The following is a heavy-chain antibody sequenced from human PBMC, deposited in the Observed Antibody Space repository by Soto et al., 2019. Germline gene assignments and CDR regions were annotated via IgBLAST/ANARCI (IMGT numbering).Heavy chain of an antibody. CDR3: AKVLPSPDFCGDSNWFDP. Sequence: EVQLLESGGGLVQPGGSLRLSCAASGFTFSSYAMSWVRQAPGKGLEWVSAISGSGGSTYYADSVKGRFAISRDNSKKTLNLQMNGLRAEDTAVYNCAKVLPSPDFCGDSNWFDPWGQGTLVTVSS. J-gene: IGHJ5*02. D-gene: IGHD4-17*01. V-gene: IGHV3-23*01. CDR1: GFTFSSYA. CDR2: ISGSGGST.